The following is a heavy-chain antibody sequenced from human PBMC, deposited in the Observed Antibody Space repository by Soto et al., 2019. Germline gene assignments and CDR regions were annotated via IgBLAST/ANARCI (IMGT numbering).Heavy chain of an antibody. J-gene: IGHJ5*02. D-gene: IGHD2-2*01. V-gene: IGHV4-39*01. Sequence: QLQLQESGPGLVKPSETLSLTCTVSSDSISSSTYYWGWIRQPPGKGLEWIGTIVYTGSTYYNPHLRRRVTISVDTSKNQFSLRLSSVTAADTAVYYCARQGRVVIPSTMAKWFDPWGQGTLVTVSS. CDR1: SDSISSSTYY. CDR3: ARQGRVVIPSTMAKWFDP. CDR2: IVYTGST.